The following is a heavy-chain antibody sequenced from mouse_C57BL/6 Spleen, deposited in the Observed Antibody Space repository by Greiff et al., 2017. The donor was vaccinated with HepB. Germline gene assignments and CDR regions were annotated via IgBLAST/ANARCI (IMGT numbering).Heavy chain of an antibody. CDR2: IDPSDSYT. J-gene: IGHJ2*01. V-gene: IGHV1-59*01. CDR1: GYTFTSYW. D-gene: IGHD1-1*01. Sequence: QVQLQQPGAELVRPGTSVKLSCEASGYTFTSYWMHWVKQRPGQGLEWIGVIDPSDSYTNYNQKFKGKATLTVDTSSSTAYMQLSSLTSEDSAVYYCARVPGSRGWGQGTTLTVAS. CDR3: ARVPGSRG.